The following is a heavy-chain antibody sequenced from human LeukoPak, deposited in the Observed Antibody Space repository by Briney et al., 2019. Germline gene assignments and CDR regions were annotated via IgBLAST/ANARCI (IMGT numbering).Heavy chain of an antibody. J-gene: IGHJ4*02. V-gene: IGHV3-11*01. CDR3: ARSYDSSVYYPHYFDY. D-gene: IGHD3-22*01. CDR2: SSGSTI. CDR1: GFTFSDYY. Sequence: GGSLRLSCAASGFTFSDYYMSSSGSTIYYADSVKGRFTISRDNAKNPLFLQMNSLRAEDTAVYYCARSYDSSVYYPHYFDYWGQGTLVTVSS.